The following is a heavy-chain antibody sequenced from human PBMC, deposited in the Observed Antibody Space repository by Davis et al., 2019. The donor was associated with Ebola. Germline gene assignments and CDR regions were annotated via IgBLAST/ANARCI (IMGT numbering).Heavy chain of an antibody. V-gene: IGHV3-64*01. CDR2: ISSNGGST. J-gene: IGHJ4*02. CDR3: ARGQLMDYGDYLDY. Sequence: GGSLRLSCAASGFTFSSYAMHWVRQAPGKGLEYVSAISSNGGSTYYANSVKGRFTISRDNAKSSLYLQLNSLTAEDTAVYYCARGQLMDYGDYLDYWGQGTLVTVSS. CDR1: GFTFSSYA. D-gene: IGHD4-17*01.